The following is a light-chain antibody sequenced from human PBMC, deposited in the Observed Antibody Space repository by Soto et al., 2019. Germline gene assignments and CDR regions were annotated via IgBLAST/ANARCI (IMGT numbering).Light chain of an antibody. CDR2: DAS. CDR3: HQRQYWPPIT. CDR1: LSVSVY. J-gene: IGKJ5*01. Sequence: EIVLTQSPSTLSSFPADRVTLSCRTSLSVSVYLDWYQQKPGQAPRLLISDASNRATGIPARFSGSGSGTDFTLTISSLEPEDFAVYYCHQRQYWPPITFGQGTRLEI. V-gene: IGKV3-11*01.